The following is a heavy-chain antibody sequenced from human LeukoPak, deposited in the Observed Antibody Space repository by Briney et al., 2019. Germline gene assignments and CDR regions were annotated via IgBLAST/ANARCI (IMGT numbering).Heavy chain of an antibody. D-gene: IGHD1-1*01. CDR3: ARQTADDAFDI. V-gene: IGHV4-4*02. Sequence: SETLSLTCAVSGVSISSSNWWSWVRQPPGKGLEWIGEIYHSGSTYYNPSLKSRVTISVDTSKNQFSLKLSSVTAADTAVYYCARQTADDAFDIWGQGTMVTVSS. CDR1: GVSISSSNW. CDR2: IYHSGST. J-gene: IGHJ3*02.